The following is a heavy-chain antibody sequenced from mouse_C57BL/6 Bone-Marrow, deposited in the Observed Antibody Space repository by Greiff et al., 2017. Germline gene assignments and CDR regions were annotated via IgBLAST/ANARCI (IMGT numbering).Heavy chain of an antibody. CDR3: ASSNWAWFAY. J-gene: IGHJ3*01. CDR2: ISYSGST. CDR1: GYSITSDY. D-gene: IGHD4-1*01. V-gene: IGHV3-8*01. Sequence: EVTLVESGPGLAKPSQTLSLTCSFTGYSITSDYWNWIRIFPGNKLEYMGYISYSGSTYYNPSLKSRISITRDTSKNQYYLQLNSVTTEDTATYYCASSNWAWFAYWGQGTLVTVSA.